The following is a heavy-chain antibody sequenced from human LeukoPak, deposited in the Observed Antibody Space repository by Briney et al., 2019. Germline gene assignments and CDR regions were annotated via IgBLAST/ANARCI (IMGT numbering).Heavy chain of an antibody. Sequence: GGSLRLSCAASGFTFRSYWMHWVRQAPGKGLVWVSRINSDGSTTNYADSVKGRFTISRDNAKNTLYLQMNSLRADDTAVYYCAKGGSPAMLDYWGQGTLVAVSS. CDR1: GFTFRSYW. CDR2: INSDGSTT. J-gene: IGHJ4*02. V-gene: IGHV3-74*01. CDR3: AKGGSPAMLDY. D-gene: IGHD2-2*01.